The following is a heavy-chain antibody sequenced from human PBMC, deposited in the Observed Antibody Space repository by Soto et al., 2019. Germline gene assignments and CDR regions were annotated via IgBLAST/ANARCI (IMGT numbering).Heavy chain of an antibody. V-gene: IGHV4-39*01. CDR2: IYYSGST. CDR1: GGSISSSSYY. CDR3: ARQWLPNYYGMDV. Sequence: SETLSLTCTVSGGSISSSSYYWGWIRQPPGKGLEWIGSIYYSGSTYYNPSLKSRVTISVDTSKNQFSLKLSSVTAADTAVYYSARQWLPNYYGMDVWGQGTPLTVSS. J-gene: IGHJ6*02. D-gene: IGHD6-19*01.